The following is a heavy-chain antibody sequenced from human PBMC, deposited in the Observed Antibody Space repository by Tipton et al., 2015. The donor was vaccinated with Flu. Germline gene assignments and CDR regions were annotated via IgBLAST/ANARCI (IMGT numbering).Heavy chain of an antibody. CDR2: IYYSGST. V-gene: IGHV4-30-4*01. D-gene: IGHD5-24*01. CDR3: AREMATIKGGKDFDY. Sequence: TLSLTCTVSGGSISSGDYYWSWIRQPPGKGLEWIGYIYYSGSTYYNPSLKSRVTISVDTSKNQFSLKLSYVTAPDTAVYYCAREMATIKGGKDFDYWGQGTLVTVSS. CDR1: GGSISSGDYY. J-gene: IGHJ4*02.